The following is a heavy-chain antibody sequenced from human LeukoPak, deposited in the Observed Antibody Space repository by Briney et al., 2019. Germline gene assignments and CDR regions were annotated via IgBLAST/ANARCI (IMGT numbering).Heavy chain of an antibody. CDR1: GFTFSDYY. CDR3: ARDLNWGVKGYFDY. J-gene: IGHJ4*02. D-gene: IGHD7-27*01. Sequence: PGGSLRLSCAASGFTFSDYYMRWIRQAPGKGLEWVSYISSSGSTIYYADSVKGRFTISRDNAKNSLYLQMNSLRAEDTAVYYCARDLNWGVKGYFDYWGQGTLVTVSS. CDR2: ISSSGSTI. V-gene: IGHV3-11*04.